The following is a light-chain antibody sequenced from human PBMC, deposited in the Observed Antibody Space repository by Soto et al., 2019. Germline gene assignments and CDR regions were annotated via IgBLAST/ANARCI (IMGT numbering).Light chain of an antibody. CDR3: SSYAGSNILV. V-gene: IGLV2-8*01. CDR1: SSDVGGYNY. Sequence: QSALTQPPSASGSPGQSVTISCTGTSSDVGGYNYVSWYQQHPGKVPKLMIYEVTTRPSGVPDRFSGSKSGNTASLTVSGLRAEDEADYYCSSYAGSNILVFGGGTKLTVL. J-gene: IGLJ3*02. CDR2: EVT.